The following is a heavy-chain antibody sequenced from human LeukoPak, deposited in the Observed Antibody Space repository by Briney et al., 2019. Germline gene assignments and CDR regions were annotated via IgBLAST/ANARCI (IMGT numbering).Heavy chain of an antibody. CDR1: GGSISSSSYY. Sequence: SETLSLTCTVSGGSISSSSYYWGWIRQPPGKGLEWIGEINHSGSTNYNPSLKSRVTISVDTSKNQFSLKLSSVTAADTAVYYCARVVVVPAARYGMDVWGQGTTVTVSS. V-gene: IGHV4-39*07. CDR3: ARVVVVPAARYGMDV. D-gene: IGHD2-2*01. CDR2: INHSGST. J-gene: IGHJ6*02.